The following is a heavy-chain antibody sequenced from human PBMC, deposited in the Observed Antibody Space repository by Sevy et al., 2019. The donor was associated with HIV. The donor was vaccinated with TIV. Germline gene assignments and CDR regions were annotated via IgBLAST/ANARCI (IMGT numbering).Heavy chain of an antibody. V-gene: IGHV3-9*01. CDR2: ISWNSVSL. CDR3: AKDNRPATMSNSSYYYYYGMDV. D-gene: IGHD6-6*01. J-gene: IGHJ6*02. Sequence: GGSLRLSCAASGFRFSDYAMHWDRQAPGKGLEWVSGISWNSVSLDYAHSVKGRFTISRDNAKNSLYLQMNRLRSEDTALYYCAKDNRPATMSNSSYYYYYGMDVWGQGTTVTVSS. CDR1: GFRFSDYA.